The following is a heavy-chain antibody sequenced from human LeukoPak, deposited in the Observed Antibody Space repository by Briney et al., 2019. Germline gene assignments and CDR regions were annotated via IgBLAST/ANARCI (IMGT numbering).Heavy chain of an antibody. J-gene: IGHJ4*02. Sequence: GGSLRLSCAASGFTFSSYEMNWVRQAPGKGLEWVSYISSSSSTIYYADSVKGRFTISRDNAKNSLYLQMNSLRAEDTAVYYCARDNGDYSDDYWGQGTLVTVSS. CDR1: GFTFSSYE. D-gene: IGHD4-17*01. CDR3: ARDNGDYSDDY. V-gene: IGHV3-48*03. CDR2: ISSSSSTI.